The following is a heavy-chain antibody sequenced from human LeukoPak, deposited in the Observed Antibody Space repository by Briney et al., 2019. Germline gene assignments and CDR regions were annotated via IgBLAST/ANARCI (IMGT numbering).Heavy chain of an antibody. J-gene: IGHJ5*02. Sequence: GGSLRLSCSASGFIFNNYGLMWVRQAPGKGLEWVSAISNDGGGTTYADFAKGRFTISRDNSKNTLSLQMNSLRPEDTALYYCAKGNSGYFADLWGQGTVVTVSS. D-gene: IGHD3-22*01. V-gene: IGHV3-23*01. CDR2: ISNDGGGT. CDR3: AKGNSGYFADL. CDR1: GFIFNNYG.